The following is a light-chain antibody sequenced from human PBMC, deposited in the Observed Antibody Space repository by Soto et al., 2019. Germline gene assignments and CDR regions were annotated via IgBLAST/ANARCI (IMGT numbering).Light chain of an antibody. J-gene: IGLJ1*01. V-gene: IGLV2-11*01. CDR1: SSYVGDYNY. CDR2: DVN. CDR3: CSYAGSSTYV. Sequence: QSVLTQPRSVSGSPGQSVTISCTGDSSYVGDYNYVSWYQQHPGKAPKLIIYDVNKRPSGVPDRFSGSKSGNTASLTISGLQAEDEADYYCCSYAGSSTYVFGTGTKVTVL.